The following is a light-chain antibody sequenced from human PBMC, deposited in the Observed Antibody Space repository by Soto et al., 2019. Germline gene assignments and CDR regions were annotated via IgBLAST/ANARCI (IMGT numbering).Light chain of an antibody. CDR3: SSYTSSSPPLYV. Sequence: QSALTQPASVSGSPGQSITISCTGTSSDVGAYNYVSWYQQHPGRAPKLMIYDVSNRPSGVSNRFSGSRSGNTASLTISGLQAEDEADYYCSSYTSSSPPLYVFGTGTKVTVL. V-gene: IGLV2-14*03. CDR2: DVS. CDR1: SSDVGAYNY. J-gene: IGLJ1*01.